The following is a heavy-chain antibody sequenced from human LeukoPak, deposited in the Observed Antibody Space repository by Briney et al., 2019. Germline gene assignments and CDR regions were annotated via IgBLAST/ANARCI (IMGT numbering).Heavy chain of an antibody. V-gene: IGHV4-39*07. Sequence: SETLSLTCTVSGASISSSNDYWGWIRQPPGKGLEWIGEINHSGSTNYNPSLKSRVTISVDTSKNQFSLKLSSVTAADTAVYYCARGLVVPAARMPYFDYWGQGTLVTVSS. CDR3: ARGLVVPAARMPYFDY. D-gene: IGHD2-2*01. J-gene: IGHJ4*02. CDR2: INHSGST. CDR1: GASISSSNDY.